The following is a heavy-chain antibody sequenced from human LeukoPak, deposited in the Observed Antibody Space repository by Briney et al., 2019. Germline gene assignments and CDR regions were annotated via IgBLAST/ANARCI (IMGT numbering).Heavy chain of an antibody. CDR2: ISAYNGNT. CDR3: ARGAVDRRGIAVAGFFDY. D-gene: IGHD6-19*01. CDR1: GGTFSSYA. Sequence: ASVKVSCTASGGTFSSYAISWVRQAPGQGLEWMGWISAYNGNTNYAQKLQGRVTMTTDTSTSTAYMELRSLRSDDTAVYYCARGAVDRRGIAVAGFFDYWGQGTLVTVSS. V-gene: IGHV1-18*01. J-gene: IGHJ4*02.